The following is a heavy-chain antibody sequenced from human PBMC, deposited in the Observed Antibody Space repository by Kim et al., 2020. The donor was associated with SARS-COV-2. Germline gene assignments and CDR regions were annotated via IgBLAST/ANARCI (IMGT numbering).Heavy chain of an antibody. CDR3: AKGGGLEN. CDR1: GFTFSTLY. J-gene: IGHJ4*02. Sequence: GGSLRLSCEASGFTFSTLYRSWVRQAPGKGLGGGANKKKDVSAESYGDTVKGRFTISRATARTPRYPQMNTLRAEETAAYTGAKGGGLENWAQGTLATAS. CDR2: KKKDVSAE. D-gene: IGHD3-16*01. V-gene: IGHV3-7*01.